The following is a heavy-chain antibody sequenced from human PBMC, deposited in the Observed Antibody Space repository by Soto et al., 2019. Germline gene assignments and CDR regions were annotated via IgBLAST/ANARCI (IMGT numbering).Heavy chain of an antibody. CDR2: IWYDGSNK. Sequence: QVQLVESGGGVVQPGRSLRLSCAASGFTFSSYGMHWVRQAPGKGLEWVAVIWYDGSNKYYADSVKGRFTISRDNSKNALHLQMNSLRAEDTAVYYCARDTEGGYSYGYYGMDVWGQGTTVTVSS. V-gene: IGHV3-33*01. CDR1: GFTFSSYG. J-gene: IGHJ6*02. D-gene: IGHD5-18*01. CDR3: ARDTEGGYSYGYYGMDV.